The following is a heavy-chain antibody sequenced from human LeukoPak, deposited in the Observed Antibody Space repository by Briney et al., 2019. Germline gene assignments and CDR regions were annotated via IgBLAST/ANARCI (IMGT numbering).Heavy chain of an antibody. CDR3: AKDWNWAIDY. D-gene: IGHD1-7*01. CDR1: GCAFSSYG. J-gene: IGHJ4*02. CDR2: IHYDSTTE. V-gene: IGHV3-30*02. Sequence: GGSLRLSCAASGCAFSSYGMHWVRQAPGKGLEWVAYIHYDSTTEDYADSVKGRSTISRDNSKNTLFLQMNNLRVEDMAVFYCAKDWNWAIDYWGQGTLVTVSS.